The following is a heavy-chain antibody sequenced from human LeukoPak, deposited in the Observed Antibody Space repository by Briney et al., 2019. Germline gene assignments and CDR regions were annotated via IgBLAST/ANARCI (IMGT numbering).Heavy chain of an antibody. D-gene: IGHD3-22*01. CDR2: ISDTGGRT. J-gene: IGHJ4*02. CDR3: AKRGVVIRVILVGFHKEAYYFDS. Sequence: GGSLRLSCAVSGIALSNYSMTWVRQAPGKGLEWVAGISDTGGRTNYADSVKGRFTISRDNPKNTLYLQMNSLRAEDTAVYFCAKRGVVIRVILVGFHKEAYYFDSWGQGALVTVSS. CDR1: GIALSNYS. V-gene: IGHV3-23*01.